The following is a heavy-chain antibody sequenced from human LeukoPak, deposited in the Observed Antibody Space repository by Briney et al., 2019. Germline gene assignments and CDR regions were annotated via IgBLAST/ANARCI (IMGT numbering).Heavy chain of an antibody. Sequence: GGSLRLSCAASGFTFSSYAMSWVRQAPGKGLEWVSDINWNGASTGYGDSLKGRFTISRDNAKNSLYLQMNSLRAEDTAFYYCARHGGIAVASNWFDPWGQGTLVTVSS. J-gene: IGHJ5*02. CDR1: GFTFSSYA. CDR2: INWNGAST. V-gene: IGHV3-20*04. CDR3: ARHGGIAVASNWFDP. D-gene: IGHD6-19*01.